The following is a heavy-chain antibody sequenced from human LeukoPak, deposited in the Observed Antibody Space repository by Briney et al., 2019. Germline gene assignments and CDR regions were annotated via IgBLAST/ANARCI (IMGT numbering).Heavy chain of an antibody. CDR1: GVSFSGYY. CDR2: INHSGST. CDR3: AREGSSAWYYFDY. V-gene: IGHV4-34*01. J-gene: IGHJ4*02. D-gene: IGHD6-13*01. Sequence: PSETLSLTCAVYGVSFSGYYWSWIRQPPGKGLEWIGEINHSGSTNYNPSLKSRLTISVDMSKNQFSLRLSSVTAADTAVYYCAREGSSAWYYFDYWGQGTLVTVSS.